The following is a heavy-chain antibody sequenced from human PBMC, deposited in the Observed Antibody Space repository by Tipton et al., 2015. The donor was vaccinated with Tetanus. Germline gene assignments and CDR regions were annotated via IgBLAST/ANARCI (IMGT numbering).Heavy chain of an antibody. D-gene: IGHD6-19*01. V-gene: IGHV4-34*01. CDR1: GFNFSTYT. CDR2: INHRGST. Sequence: LRLSCVGSGFNFSTYTMNWVRQAPGKGLEWIGEINHRGSTMYNPSLKSRVAISGDTSKNQFSLNLTSLTAADTAVYYCASLPKHWLAPRGAPWGQGTLVTVSS. J-gene: IGHJ5*02. CDR3: ASLPKHWLAPRGAP.